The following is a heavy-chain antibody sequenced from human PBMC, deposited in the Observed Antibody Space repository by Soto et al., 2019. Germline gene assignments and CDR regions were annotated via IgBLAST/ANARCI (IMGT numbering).Heavy chain of an antibody. V-gene: IGHV3-33*06. CDR2: IWYDGSNK. Sequence: QVQLVESGGGVVHPGRSLRLSCAASGFTFSSYGMHWVRQDPGKGLEWVAVIWYDGSNKYYADSVKGGFTISRDNSKNTLYLQMNRLRAEDTAVYYCAKALGRIHDGAFDICGQGTMVTVSS. J-gene: IGHJ3*02. CDR3: AKALGRIHDGAFDI. CDR1: GFTFSSYG.